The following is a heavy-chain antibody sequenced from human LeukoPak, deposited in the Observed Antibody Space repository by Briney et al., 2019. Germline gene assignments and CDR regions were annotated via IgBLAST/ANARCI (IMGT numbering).Heavy chain of an antibody. CDR2: IGYDGTFK. CDR3: ARVPSSTSEHG. D-gene: IGHD2-2*01. CDR1: GFSLTSHG. V-gene: IGHV3-30*02. J-gene: IGHJ4*02. Sequence: PGGSLRLSCAASGFSLTSHGMHWVRQGPGKGLEGVAFIGYDGTFKYYADSVKGRFTISRDTSESTLYLQMNSLRAEDTAVYYCARVPSSTSEHGWGQGTLVTVSS.